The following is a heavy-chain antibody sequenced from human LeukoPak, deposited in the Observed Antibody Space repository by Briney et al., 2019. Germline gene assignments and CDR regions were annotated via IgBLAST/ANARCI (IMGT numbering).Heavy chain of an antibody. J-gene: IGHJ4*02. CDR2: IIPIFGTA. CDR1: GGTFSSYA. D-gene: IGHD2-2*01. Sequence: GASVKVSCKASGGTFSSYAISWVRQAPGQGLEWMGGIIPIFGTANYAQKFQGRVTITADESTSTAYMELSSLRSEDTAVYYCARLAFCSSTSCYPLRDYWGQGTLVTVSS. V-gene: IGHV1-69*13. CDR3: ARLAFCSSTSCYPLRDY.